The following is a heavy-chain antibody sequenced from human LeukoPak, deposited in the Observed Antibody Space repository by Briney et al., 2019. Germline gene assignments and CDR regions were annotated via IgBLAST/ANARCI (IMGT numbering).Heavy chain of an antibody. Sequence: GGSLRLSCAASGFTFSDYYMSWIRQAPGKGLEWVSYISSSGSTIYYADSVKSRFTISRDNAKNSLYLQMNSLRAEDTAVYYCARRMSYYDFWSGYYTGFDYWGQGTLVTVSS. D-gene: IGHD3-3*01. J-gene: IGHJ4*02. V-gene: IGHV3-11*04. CDR3: ARRMSYYDFWSGYYTGFDY. CDR1: GFTFSDYY. CDR2: ISSSGSTI.